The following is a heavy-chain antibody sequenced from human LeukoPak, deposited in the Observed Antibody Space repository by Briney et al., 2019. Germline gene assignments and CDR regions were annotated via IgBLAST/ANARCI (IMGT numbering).Heavy chain of an antibody. J-gene: IGHJ5*02. Sequence: SETLSLTCTVSGGSIRSTSYYWGWIRQPPGKGLEWLGSVHYSGSTYDNPSLKSRVTISVDTSKNQFSLNLISVTAADTAVYYCARRSTVAGRGRFDPWGQGTPVTVSS. CDR1: GGSIRSTSYY. CDR3: ARRSTVAGRGRFDP. CDR2: VHYSGST. D-gene: IGHD6-19*01. V-gene: IGHV4-39*01.